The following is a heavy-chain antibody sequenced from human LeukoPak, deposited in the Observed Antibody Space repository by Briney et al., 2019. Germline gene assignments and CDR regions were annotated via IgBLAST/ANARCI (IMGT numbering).Heavy chain of an antibody. CDR2: ISYDGSNK. J-gene: IGHJ4*02. CDR3: ARAGFTFSDYFGSFFDY. CDR1: GFTFSSYG. V-gene: IGHV3-30*03. Sequence: GGSLRLSCAASGFTFSSYGMHWVRQAPGKGLEWVAVISYDGSNKYYADSVKGRFTISRDNSKNTLYLQMNSLRAEDTAVYYCARAGFTFSDYFGSFFDYWGQGTLVTVSS. D-gene: IGHD3-10*01.